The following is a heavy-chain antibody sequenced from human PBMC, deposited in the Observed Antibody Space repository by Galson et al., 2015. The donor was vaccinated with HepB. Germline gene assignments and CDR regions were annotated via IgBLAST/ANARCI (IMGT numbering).Heavy chain of an antibody. J-gene: IGHJ4*02. Sequence: SLRLSCAASGFTFRNYAMTWVRQAPGKGLEWVSAISVNGDSSYYTESVKGRFTISRDNSKNTLYLQMNSLRGEDTAIYYCATYSRSSSFDYWGQGILVTVSS. CDR3: ATYSRSSSFDY. V-gene: IGHV3-23*01. CDR2: ISVNGDSS. D-gene: IGHD6-6*01. CDR1: GFTFRNYA.